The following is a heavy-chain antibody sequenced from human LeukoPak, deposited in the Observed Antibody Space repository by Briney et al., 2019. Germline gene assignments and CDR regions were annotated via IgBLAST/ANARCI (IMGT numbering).Heavy chain of an antibody. CDR2: MNSDGSST. J-gene: IGHJ4*02. CDR1: GFTFSSYW. V-gene: IGHV3-74*01. D-gene: IGHD5-18*01. Sequence: GGSLRLSCAVSGFTFSSYWMHWVRQAPGKGLVWVSRMNSDGSSTSYADSVKGRFTISRDNAKNTLYLQMNSLRAGDTAVYYCARGGGYSYGHFDYWGQGTLVTVSS. CDR3: ARGGGYSYGHFDY.